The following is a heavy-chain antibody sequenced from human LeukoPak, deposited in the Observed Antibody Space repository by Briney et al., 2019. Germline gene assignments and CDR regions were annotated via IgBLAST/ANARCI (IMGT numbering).Heavy chain of an antibody. J-gene: IGHJ4*02. CDR2: INSDGSST. D-gene: IGHD6-19*01. CDR3: AKGGGWLYYFDY. Sequence: GGSLRLSCAASGFTFSSYWMHWVRQAPGKGLVWVSRINSDGSSTTYADSVKGRFTISRDNAENTLYLQMNSLRAEDTAVYYCAKGGGWLYYFDYWGQGTLVTVSS. V-gene: IGHV3-74*01. CDR1: GFTFSSYW.